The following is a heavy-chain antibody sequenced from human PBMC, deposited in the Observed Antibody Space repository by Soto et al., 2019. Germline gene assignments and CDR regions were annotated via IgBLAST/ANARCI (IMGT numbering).Heavy chain of an antibody. D-gene: IGHD6-19*01. V-gene: IGHV4-59*01. CDR3: ARDAYYSGWFTN. Sequence: QVPLQESGPGLVKPSETLSLTCTVSGDSISRYFWSWIRQPPGKGLEWIGYIDNGSGTNYNPSLQSRVPISVDTPKSQFSREVRSVTAADTAVYYCARDAYYSGWFTNWGQGTLVTVSS. J-gene: IGHJ4*02. CDR1: GDSISRYF. CDR2: IDNGSGT.